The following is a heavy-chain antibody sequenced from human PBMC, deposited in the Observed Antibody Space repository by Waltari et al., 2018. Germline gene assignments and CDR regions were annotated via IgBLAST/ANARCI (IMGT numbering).Heavy chain of an antibody. CDR1: GGSISTYY. CDR2: SYNSGST. CDR3: ARADTEITLSMDV. Sequence: QVQLQQSGPGRVKPSETLALTCRVSGGSISTYYWSWIRQPAGKGLEWIGRSYNSGSTNYNPSRKSRVTMSVETSKNQFSLKLSSVTAADTAVYYCARADTEITLSMDVWGKGTTVTISS. D-gene: IGHD3-22*01. V-gene: IGHV4-4*07. J-gene: IGHJ6*03.